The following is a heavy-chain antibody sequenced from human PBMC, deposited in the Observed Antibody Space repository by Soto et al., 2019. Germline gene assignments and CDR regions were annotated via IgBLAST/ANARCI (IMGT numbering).Heavy chain of an antibody. V-gene: IGHV5-51*01. CDR2: IYPGDSDT. D-gene: IGHD3-10*01. J-gene: IGHJ6*03. CDR3: ARHATMVRGVIIPYYYYYMDA. Sequence: GESLKISCKGSGYSFTSYWIGWVRQMPGKGLEWMGIIYPGDSDTRYSPSFQGQVTISADKSISTAYLQWSSLKASDTAMYYCARHATMVRGVIIPYYYYYMDAWGKVTTLTVSS. CDR1: GYSFTSYW.